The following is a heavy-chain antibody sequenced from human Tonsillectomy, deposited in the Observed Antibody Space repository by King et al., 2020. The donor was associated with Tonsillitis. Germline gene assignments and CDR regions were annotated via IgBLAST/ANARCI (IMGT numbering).Heavy chain of an antibody. CDR3: SRDLRYCTVASCYTGYYYYGMDV. CDR1: GYTFTDHY. CDR2: INPNNGDT. Sequence: QLVQSGAEVKKPGASVKVSCKASGYTFTDHYMHWVRQAPGQGLAWMGWINPNNGDTNYAQKFQGRATMTRDTSIRTAYMELSRLTSYDTAVYYCSRDLRYCTVASCYTGYYYYGMDVWGQGTTVTVSS. D-gene: IGHD2-2*02. J-gene: IGHJ6*02. V-gene: IGHV1-2*02.